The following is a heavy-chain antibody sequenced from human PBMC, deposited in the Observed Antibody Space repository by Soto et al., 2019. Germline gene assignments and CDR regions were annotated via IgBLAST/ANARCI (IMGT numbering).Heavy chain of an antibody. CDR2: IWYDGSKK. V-gene: IGHV3-33*01. CDR1: GFTFSGFG. Sequence: QVQLVESGGGVVQPGRSLKLSCTASGFTFSGFGMHWVRQAPGKGLEWVAVIWYDGSKKSYAESVEGRFTISRDNSKNTLYLEMNNLRVEDTATYYCASAIKGGTLQLWLLQWGQGARVTVSS. J-gene: IGHJ4*02. CDR3: ASAIKGGTLQLWLLQ. D-gene: IGHD5-18*01.